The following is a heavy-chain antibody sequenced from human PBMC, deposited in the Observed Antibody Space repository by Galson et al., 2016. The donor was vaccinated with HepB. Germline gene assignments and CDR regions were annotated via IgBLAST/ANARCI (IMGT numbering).Heavy chain of an antibody. Sequence: TLSLTCTVSGASVDSPAYYWTWTRQRPGKGLEWIGYVADRGATYYDPSFKGRVTISADSSDNRFSLRLTSVTAADSAVYYCARIRGYDSPFDVWGQGSLVTVS. D-gene: IGHD5-12*01. CDR2: VADRGAT. V-gene: IGHV4-31*03. CDR3: ARIRGYDSPFDV. J-gene: IGHJ4*02. CDR1: GASVDSPAYY.